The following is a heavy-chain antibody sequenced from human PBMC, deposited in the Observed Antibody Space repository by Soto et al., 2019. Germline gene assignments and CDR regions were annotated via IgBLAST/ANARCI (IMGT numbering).Heavy chain of an antibody. Sequence: SGPTLVNPTQTLTLTCTFSGFSLSPSRVGVGWIRQPPGKALEFLALFYWDDAERYRASLKSRLTITKDTSKNQVVLTMTNMDPVDTGTYYCVRKKNYCSGGTCYNDSFDFWGQGTMVTVSS. V-gene: IGHV2-5*04. D-gene: IGHD2-15*01. J-gene: IGHJ3*01. CDR2: FYWDDAE. CDR3: VRKKNYCSGGTCYNDSFDF. CDR1: GFSLSPSRVG.